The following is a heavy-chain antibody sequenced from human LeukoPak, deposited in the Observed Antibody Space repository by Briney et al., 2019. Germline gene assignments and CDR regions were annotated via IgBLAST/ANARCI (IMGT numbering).Heavy chain of an antibody. CDR3: AREHRYSSGWYPSSLQAYYYYGMDV. J-gene: IGHJ6*02. V-gene: IGHV7-4-1*02. Sequence: GGSVKVSCKASGYTFTSYAMNWVRQAPGQGLEWMGWINTNTGNPTYAQGFTGRFVFSLDTSVSTAYLQISSLKAEDTAVYYRAREHRYSSGWYPSSLQAYYYYGMDVWGQGTTVTVSS. CDR2: INTNTGNP. D-gene: IGHD6-19*01. CDR1: GYTFTSYA.